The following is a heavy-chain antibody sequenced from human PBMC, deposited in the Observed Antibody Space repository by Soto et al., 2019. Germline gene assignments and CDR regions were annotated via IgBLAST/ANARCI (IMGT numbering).Heavy chain of an antibody. D-gene: IGHD3-22*01. Sequence: SETLSLTCTVSGGSISSGGYYWIWIRQHPGKGLEWIGYIYYSGSTYYNPSLKSRVTISVDTSKNQFSLKLSSVTAADTAVYYCARESDSSGYIRRFDYWGQGTLVTVSS. CDR2: IYYSGST. CDR1: GGSISSGGYY. CDR3: ARESDSSGYIRRFDY. V-gene: IGHV4-31*03. J-gene: IGHJ4*02.